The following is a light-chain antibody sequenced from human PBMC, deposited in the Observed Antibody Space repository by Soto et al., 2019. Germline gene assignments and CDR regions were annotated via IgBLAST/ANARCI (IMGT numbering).Light chain of an antibody. CDR1: QSVSSN. Sequence: EIVMTQSPVTLSVSPGERATLSCRASQSVSSNLAWYQQKPGQTPRLLIYGASTRATGIPARFSGSGSGTEFNIPISGLQSEDFAVYYCQHYNNWPPRTFGQGTKVEIK. J-gene: IGKJ1*01. CDR2: GAS. CDR3: QHYNNWPPRT. V-gene: IGKV3-15*01.